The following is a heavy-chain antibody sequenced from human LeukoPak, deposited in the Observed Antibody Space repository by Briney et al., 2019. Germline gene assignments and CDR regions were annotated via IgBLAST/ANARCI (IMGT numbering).Heavy chain of an antibody. CDR2: IIPIFGTA. CDR1: GCTFSSYA. CDR3: ASFFCTNSCYYYMDV. V-gene: IGHV1-69*06. D-gene: IGHD2-8*01. Sequence: SVKVSCKASGCTFSSYAISWVRQAPGQGLEWMGGIIPIFGTANYAQKFQGRVTITADKSTSTAYMELSSLRSEDTAVYYCASFFCTNSCYYYMDVWGKGTTVTVSS. J-gene: IGHJ6*03.